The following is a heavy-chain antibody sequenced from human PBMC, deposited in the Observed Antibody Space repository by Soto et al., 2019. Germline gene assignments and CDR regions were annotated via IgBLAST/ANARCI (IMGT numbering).Heavy chain of an antibody. V-gene: IGHV3-20*01. D-gene: IGHD4-17*01. Sequence: GGSLRLSCAASGLTFDDYGMSWVRQAPGKGQEWVSGINWNGGSTGYADSVKGRFTISRDNAKNSLYLQMNSLRAEDTALYHCARDWRNDYGDLIYYHYMDVWGKGTTVTVSS. CDR2: INWNGGST. J-gene: IGHJ6*03. CDR1: GLTFDDYG. CDR3: ARDWRNDYGDLIYYHYMDV.